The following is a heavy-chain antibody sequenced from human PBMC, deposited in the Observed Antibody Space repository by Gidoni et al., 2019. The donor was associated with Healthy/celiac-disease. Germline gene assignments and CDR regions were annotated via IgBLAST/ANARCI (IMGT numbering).Heavy chain of an antibody. Sequence: QVQLVESGGGVVQPGRSLRLSCAASGFNFSSYGMHWVRQAPGKGLDWVAVIWYDGSNKYYADSVKGRFTISRDNSKNTLYLQMNSLRAEDTAVYYCARGVDYYNYYYYYYMDVWGKGTTVTVSS. CDR1: GFNFSSYG. CDR3: ARGVDYYNYYYYYYMDV. CDR2: IWYDGSNK. V-gene: IGHV3-33*08. D-gene: IGHD1-26*01. J-gene: IGHJ6*03.